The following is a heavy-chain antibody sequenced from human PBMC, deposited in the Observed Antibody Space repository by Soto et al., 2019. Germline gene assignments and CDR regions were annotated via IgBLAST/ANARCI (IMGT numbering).Heavy chain of an antibody. CDR1: GFTFSSYA. D-gene: IGHD3-3*01. CDR3: AKSKDSTIFGVVIYYFDT. V-gene: IGHV3-23*01. Sequence: VGSLRLSCAASGFTFSSYAMDWVRQVPGKGLEWVSAISGTGGSTYYADSVKGRFTISRDSSQNTLFLQMDSLRAEDTAVYFRAKSKDSTIFGVVIYYFDTWGQGALVTVSS. CDR2: ISGTGGST. J-gene: IGHJ4*02.